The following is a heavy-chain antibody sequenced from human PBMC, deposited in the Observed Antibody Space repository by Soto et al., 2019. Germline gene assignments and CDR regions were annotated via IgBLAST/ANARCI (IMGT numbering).Heavy chain of an antibody. CDR2: INHSGIT. D-gene: IGHD3-10*01. CDR3: ARAGSGSSSDWYFDY. J-gene: IGHJ4*02. V-gene: IGHV4-34*02. Sequence: QVQLQQWGAGLLKPSETLSLTCAVYGGSFSGYYWSWISQPPGKGLEWIGEINHSGITKYNPSLKSRVTISVDTSKNQFSLDLSSVTAADTAVYYCARAGSGSSSDWYFDYWGQGTLVTVSS. CDR1: GGSFSGYY.